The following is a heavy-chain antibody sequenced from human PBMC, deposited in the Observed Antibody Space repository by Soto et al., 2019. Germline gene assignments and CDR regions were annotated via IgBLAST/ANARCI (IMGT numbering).Heavy chain of an antibody. V-gene: IGHV1-18*01. CDR2: ISAYNGDT. CDR1: GYTFSSYG. CDR3: ARSGAYCTSITCLFDSL. J-gene: IGHJ4*02. Sequence: GASVKLSCKACGYTFSSYGYAWVRQAPRQGLEWMGWISAYNGDTNYAQKFQDRVTLTTDTSTTTAYMELRNLGSDDTAVYYCARSGAYCTSITCLFDSLWGLGTLLTVSS. D-gene: IGHD2-8*01.